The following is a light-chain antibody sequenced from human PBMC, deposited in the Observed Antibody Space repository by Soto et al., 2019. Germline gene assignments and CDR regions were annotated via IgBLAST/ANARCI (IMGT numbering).Light chain of an antibody. CDR2: NNN. V-gene: IGLV1-44*01. Sequence: QSVLTQPPSASGTPGQKVTISCSGSSSNIGPNAVNWYQQLPGTAPKLLLYNNNQRPSGVSDRFSGSKSGTSASLPISGLQSDDEADYHCAAWDDSLNGLVFGTGTKLTVL. CDR1: SSNIGPNA. CDR3: AAWDDSLNGLV. J-gene: IGLJ1*01.